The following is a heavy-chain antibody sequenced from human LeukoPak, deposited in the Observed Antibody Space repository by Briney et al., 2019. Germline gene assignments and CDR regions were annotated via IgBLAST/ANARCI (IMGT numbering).Heavy chain of an antibody. CDR2: ISSASGSI. V-gene: IGHV3-48*04. CDR1: GFTFSSYS. J-gene: IGHJ4*02. D-gene: IGHD2-2*01. CDR3: ARLPAYCSSTSCYYDY. Sequence: GGSLRLSCAASGFTFSSYSMNWVRQAPGKGLEWVSYISSASGSIYYADSVKGRFTISRDNAKNSLFLQMNSLRAEDTAVYYCARLPAYCSSTSCYYDYWGQGTLVTVSS.